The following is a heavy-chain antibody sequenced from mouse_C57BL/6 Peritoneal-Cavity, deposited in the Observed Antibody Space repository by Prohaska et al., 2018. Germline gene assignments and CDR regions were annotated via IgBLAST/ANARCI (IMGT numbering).Heavy chain of an antibody. CDR1: GFTFSDYG. CDR2: ISSGSSTI. V-gene: IGHV5-17*01. CDR3: ARRGWSFDV. Sequence: EVQLVESGGGLVKPGGSLKLSCAASGFTFSDYGMHWVRQAPEKVVEGVAYISSGSSTIYYADTVKGRFTIARDNAKNTLFLQMTSLRSEDTGMYYGARRGWSFDVWGTGTTVTVSS. J-gene: IGHJ1*03.